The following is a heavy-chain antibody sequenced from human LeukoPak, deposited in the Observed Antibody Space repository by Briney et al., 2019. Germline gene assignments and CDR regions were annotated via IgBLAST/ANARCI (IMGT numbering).Heavy chain of an antibody. CDR3: ARARRYDFWSGQNPYYYYYMDV. V-gene: IGHV3-23*01. J-gene: IGHJ6*03. D-gene: IGHD3-3*01. CDR2: ISGTGGST. CDR1: GFTFSSYA. Sequence: GGSLRLSCAASGFTFSSYAMSWVRQAPGKGLEWVSSISGTGGSTYYADSVKGRFTISRDNSKNTLYLQMNSLRAEDTAVYYCARARRYDFWSGQNPYYYYYMDVWGKGTTVTVSS.